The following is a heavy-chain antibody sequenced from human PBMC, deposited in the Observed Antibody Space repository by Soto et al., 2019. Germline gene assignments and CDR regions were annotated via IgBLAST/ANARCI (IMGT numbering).Heavy chain of an antibody. CDR1: GGSISSYY. CDR2: IYYSGST. CDR3: ARGDYYDSFFQH. V-gene: IGHV4-59*01. Sequence: QVQLQESGPGLVKPSETLSLTCTVSGGSISSYYWSWIRQPPGKGLEWIGYIYYSGSTNYNPSLKGRVPISVDTSKNQFSLKLSSVTAADPAVYYCARGDYYDSFFQHWGQGTLVTVSS. D-gene: IGHD3-22*01. J-gene: IGHJ1*01.